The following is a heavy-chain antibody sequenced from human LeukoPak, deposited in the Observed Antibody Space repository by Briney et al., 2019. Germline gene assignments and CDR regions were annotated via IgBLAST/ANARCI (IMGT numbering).Heavy chain of an antibody. CDR2: INHSGST. V-gene: IGHV4-34*01. CDR1: GGSFSGYY. CDR3: ARRSRLVIISWFDP. D-gene: IGHD3-9*01. J-gene: IGHJ5*02. Sequence: PSETLSLTCAVYGGSFSGYYWSWIRQPPGKGLEWIGEINHSGSTNYNPSLKSRVTISVDTSKNQFSLKLSSVTAADTAVYYCARRSRLVIISWFDPWGQGTLVTVSS.